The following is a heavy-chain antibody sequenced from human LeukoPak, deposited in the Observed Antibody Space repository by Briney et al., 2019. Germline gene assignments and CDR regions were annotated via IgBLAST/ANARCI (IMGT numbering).Heavy chain of an antibody. V-gene: IGHV1-24*01. CDR2: FDPEDGET. CDR3: ATQDRGYYYYGMDV. J-gene: IGHJ6*02. D-gene: IGHD3-10*01. CDR1: GYTLTELS. Sequence: GASVKVSCKVSGYTLTELSMHWVRQAPGKGLEWMGGFDPEDGETIYAQKFQGRVTMTEDTSTDTAYMELSSLRSEDTAVYYCATQDRGYYYYGMDVWGQGTTVTASS.